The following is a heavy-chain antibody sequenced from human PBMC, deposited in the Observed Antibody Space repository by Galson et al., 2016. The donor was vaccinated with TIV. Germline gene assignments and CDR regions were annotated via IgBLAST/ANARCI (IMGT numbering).Heavy chain of an antibody. D-gene: IGHD1-26*01. J-gene: IGHJ4*02. V-gene: IGHV3-9*01. CDR3: VKGAGRYSRSWYFDY. CDR2: ISWNSDKK. Sequence: SLRLSCAASGFTFDDYVIHWVRQGPGKGLGWLSSISWNSDKKLYAASVKGRFSISRDNAKNSLYLQMSSLRADDTAFYFCVKGAGRYSRSWYFDYWGQGALVTVSS. CDR1: GFTFDDYV.